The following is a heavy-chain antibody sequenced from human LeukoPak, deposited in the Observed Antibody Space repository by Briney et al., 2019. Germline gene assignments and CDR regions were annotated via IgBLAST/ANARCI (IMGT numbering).Heavy chain of an antibody. Sequence: SGTLSLTCTVSGGSISSGGYYWSWIRQHPGKGLEWIGYIYYSGSTYYNPSLKSRVTISVDTSKNQFSLKLSSVTAADTAVYYCARDRGSSWYLTFDYWGQGTLVTVSS. CDR3: ARDRGSSWYLTFDY. CDR2: IYYSGST. V-gene: IGHV4-31*03. D-gene: IGHD6-13*01. J-gene: IGHJ4*02. CDR1: GGSISSGGYY.